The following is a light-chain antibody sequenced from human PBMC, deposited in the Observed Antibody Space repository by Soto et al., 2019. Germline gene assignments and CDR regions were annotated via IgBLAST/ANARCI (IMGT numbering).Light chain of an antibody. CDR2: DAS. V-gene: IGKV3-11*01. Sequence: EIVMTQSPGTLSLSPGERATISCRASQVIGSRYLAWYHQKSGQAPRLLIYDASYRAPGIPARFSGSGSGTDFTLTISSLEAEDSAVYYCQQRGSWPATFGPGTKVDIK. J-gene: IGKJ3*01. CDR3: QQRGSWPAT. CDR1: QVIGSRY.